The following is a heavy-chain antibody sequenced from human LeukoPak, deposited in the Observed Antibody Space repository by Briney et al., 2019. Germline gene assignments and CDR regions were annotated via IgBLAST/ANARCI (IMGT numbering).Heavy chain of an antibody. J-gene: IGHJ4*02. CDR2: IYYSGTI. CDR1: GGSISSVDYY. V-gene: IGHV4-30-4*01. Sequence: ASQTLSLTCTVSGGSISSVDYYWRWIRQPPGKGLEWIGSIYYSGTIDTNPSLKSRVTISVDTSKKQFSLKLSSMTAADTAVYSCAREARTYYFDYWGQGTLVTVSS. CDR3: AREARTYYFDY. D-gene: IGHD1-1*01.